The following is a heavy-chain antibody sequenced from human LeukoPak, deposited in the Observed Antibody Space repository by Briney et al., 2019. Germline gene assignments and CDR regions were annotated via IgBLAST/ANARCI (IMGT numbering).Heavy chain of an antibody. J-gene: IGHJ4*02. Sequence: GGSLRLSCAASGFTFSSYSMNWVRQAPGKGLEWVSSISSSSSYIYYADSVKGRFTISRDNAKNSLYPQMNSLRAEDTAVYYCARGDYGDPYDYWGQGTLVTVSS. V-gene: IGHV3-21*01. D-gene: IGHD4-17*01. CDR2: ISSSSSYI. CDR3: ARGDYGDPYDY. CDR1: GFTFSSYS.